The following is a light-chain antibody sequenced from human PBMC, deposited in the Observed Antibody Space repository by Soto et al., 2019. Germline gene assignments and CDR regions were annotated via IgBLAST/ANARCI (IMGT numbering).Light chain of an antibody. CDR2: AAS. CDR1: QTISSY. CDR3: QQRYSTPLT. J-gene: IGKJ4*01. Sequence: DIQMTQSPSSLSASVGDRVTITCRASQTISSYLNWYQQKPGKAPKLLIYAASSLQSGVPSRFSGSGSGTDFTLTISSLQPEDFATYYCQQRYSTPLTFGGGTKAEIK. V-gene: IGKV1-39*01.